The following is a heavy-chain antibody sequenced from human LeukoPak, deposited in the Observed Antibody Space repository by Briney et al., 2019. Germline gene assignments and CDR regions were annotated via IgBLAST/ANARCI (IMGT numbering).Heavy chain of an antibody. CDR3: AKDESPYYYDSSGDY. V-gene: IGHV3-23*01. J-gene: IGHJ4*02. CDR1: GFTFNDYA. D-gene: IGHD3-22*01. Sequence: PGGSLRLSCAASGFTFNDYAMTWVRHAPGKGLEWVASIHHFGISKYYADSVKGRFTISRDNSKNTLYLQMNSLRAEDTAVYYCAKDESPYYYDSSGDYWGQGTLVTVSS. CDR2: IHHFGISK.